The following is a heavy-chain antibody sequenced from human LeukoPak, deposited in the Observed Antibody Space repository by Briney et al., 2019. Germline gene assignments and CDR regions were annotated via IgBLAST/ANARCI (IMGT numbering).Heavy chain of an antibody. Sequence: GGSLRLSCAASGFTFSSYWMHWVRQAPGKGLVWVSRINSDGSSTSYADSVKGRFTISRDNAKNTLYLQMNSLRAEDTAVYYCARVRGVYYCFDYWGQGTLVTVSS. CDR3: ARVRGVYYCFDY. V-gene: IGHV3-74*01. CDR2: INSDGSST. D-gene: IGHD3-10*01. CDR1: GFTFSSYW. J-gene: IGHJ4*02.